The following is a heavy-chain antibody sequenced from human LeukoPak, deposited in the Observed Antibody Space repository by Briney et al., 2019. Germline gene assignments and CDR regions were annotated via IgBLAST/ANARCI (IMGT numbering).Heavy chain of an antibody. CDR3: ARERLGYYDRSGLDY. J-gene: IGHJ4*02. D-gene: IGHD3-22*01. CDR1: GGSISSGSYY. CDR2: IYYSGST. V-gene: IGHV4-61*01. Sequence: SETLSLTCTVSGGSISSGSYYWNWIRQPPGKGLEWIGYIYYSGSTNYNPSLKSRVTTSVDTSKNQFSLKLSSVTAADTAVYYCARERLGYYDRSGLDYWGQGTLVTVSS.